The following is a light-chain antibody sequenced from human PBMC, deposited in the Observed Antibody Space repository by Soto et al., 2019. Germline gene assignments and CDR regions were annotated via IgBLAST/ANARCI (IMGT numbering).Light chain of an antibody. Sequence: QSALTQPASVSGSPGQSITISCTGTSSDVGSYNLVSWYQQHPGKAPKLMIYEVSQRPSGVSDRFSGSKSGNTASLTISGIQAEDEADYCCCSYASRELGVFGGGTKLAVL. CDR3: CSYASRELGV. CDR2: EVS. J-gene: IGLJ2*01. V-gene: IGLV2-23*02. CDR1: SSDVGSYNL.